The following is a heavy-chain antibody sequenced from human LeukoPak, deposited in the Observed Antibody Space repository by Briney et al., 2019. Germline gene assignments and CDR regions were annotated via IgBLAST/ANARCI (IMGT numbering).Heavy chain of an antibody. V-gene: IGHV3-7*01. CDR1: GYSISSGYY. CDR3: ARDNAPLVVVPAALDY. Sequence: ETLSLTCTVSGYSISSGYYWGWIRQPPGKGLEWVANIKQDGSEKYYVDSVKGRFTISRDNAKNSLYLQMNSLRAEDTAVYYCARDNAPLVVVPAALDYWGQGTLVTVSS. CDR2: IKQDGSEK. D-gene: IGHD2-2*01. J-gene: IGHJ4*02.